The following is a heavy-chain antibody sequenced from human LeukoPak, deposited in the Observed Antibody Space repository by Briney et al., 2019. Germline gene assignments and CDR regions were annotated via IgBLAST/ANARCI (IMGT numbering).Heavy chain of an antibody. Sequence: SQTLSLTCTVSGGSISSGGYYWSWLRQHPGKGLEWSGYIYYSGSTYYNPSLKSRVTISVDTSKNQFSLKVSSVTAADTAVYYCARSGRYGGHFDYWGQGTLVTVSS. D-gene: IGHD1-26*01. CDR3: ARSGRYGGHFDY. CDR1: GGSISSGGYY. J-gene: IGHJ4*02. V-gene: IGHV4-31*03. CDR2: IYYSGST.